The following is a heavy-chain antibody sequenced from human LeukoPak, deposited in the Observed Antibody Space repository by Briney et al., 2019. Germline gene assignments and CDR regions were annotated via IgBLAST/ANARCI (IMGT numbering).Heavy chain of an antibody. D-gene: IGHD6-13*01. V-gene: IGHV6-1*01. CDR2: TYYDSKWYN. Sequence: SQTLSLTCVISVDSVSNNAWNWVRQTPSGDLECLGRTYYDSKWYNHYAESVKSRISINPDTSKNQFSLQLNSVTPEDTAVYYCARGWARDGFNIWSQGTMVTVSS. CDR3: ARGWARDGFNI. J-gene: IGHJ3*02. CDR1: VDSVSNNA.